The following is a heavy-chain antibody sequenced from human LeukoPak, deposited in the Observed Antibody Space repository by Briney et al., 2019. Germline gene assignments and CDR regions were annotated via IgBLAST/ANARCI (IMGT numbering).Heavy chain of an antibody. Sequence: SETLSLTCAVYGGSFGGYYWSWIRQPPGKGLEWIGEINHSGSTNYNPSLKSRVTISVDTSKNQFSLKLSSVTAADTAVYYCAGGYSYAGDYWGQGTLVTVSS. CDR2: INHSGST. CDR3: AGGYSYAGDY. CDR1: GGSFGGYY. V-gene: IGHV4-34*01. J-gene: IGHJ4*02. D-gene: IGHD5-18*01.